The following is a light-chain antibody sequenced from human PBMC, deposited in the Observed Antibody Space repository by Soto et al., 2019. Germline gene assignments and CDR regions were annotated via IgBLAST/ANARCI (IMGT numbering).Light chain of an antibody. CDR3: QRRYSTPWT. CDR2: ALS. V-gene: IGKV1-39*01. CDR1: QSISSY. Sequence: DIQMTQSPSSLSASVGDRVTITCRASQSISSYLNWYQQKPGKAPKLLLYALSSVQSGVPSRFSDRRSRTEFTLTINSLQPEDFATYYCQRRYSTPWTFGQGTKVEIK. J-gene: IGKJ1*01.